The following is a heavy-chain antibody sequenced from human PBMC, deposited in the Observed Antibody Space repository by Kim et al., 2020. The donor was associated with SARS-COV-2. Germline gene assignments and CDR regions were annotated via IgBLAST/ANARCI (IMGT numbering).Heavy chain of an antibody. CDR1: GGSISSGSYY. CDR2: IYTSGST. J-gene: IGHJ5*02. V-gene: IGHV4-61*02. Sequence: SETLSLTCTVSGGSISSGSYYWSWIRQPAGKGLEWIGRIYTSGSTNYNPSLKSRVTISVDTSKNQFSLKLSSVTAADTAVYYCARGGYCSGGSCYSLGWFDPWGQGTLATVSS. D-gene: IGHD2-15*01. CDR3: ARGGYCSGGSCYSLGWFDP.